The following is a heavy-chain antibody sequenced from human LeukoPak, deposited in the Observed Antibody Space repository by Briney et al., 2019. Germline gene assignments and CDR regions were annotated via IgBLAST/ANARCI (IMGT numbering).Heavy chain of an antibody. V-gene: IGHV1-18*01. CDR2: ISAYDGNT. D-gene: IGHD4-17*01. J-gene: IGHJ4*02. CDR1: GYIFTSYG. Sequence: ASVKVSCKASGYIFTSYGISWVRQAPGQGLEWMGWISAYDGNTNYAQKLQGRVTMTTDTSTSTAYMELRSLRSDDTAVYYCARDDYGDFIDYWGQGTLVTVSS. CDR3: ARDDYGDFIDY.